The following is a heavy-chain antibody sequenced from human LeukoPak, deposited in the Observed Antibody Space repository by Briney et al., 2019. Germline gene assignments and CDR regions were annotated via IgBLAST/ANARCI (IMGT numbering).Heavy chain of an antibody. Sequence: GGSLRLSCAASGFTFSSYSMNWVRQAPGKGLEWVSSISSSSSYIYYADSAKGRFTISRDNAKNSLYLQMNSLRAEDTAVYYCAREGSGDGMDVWGQGTTVTVSS. D-gene: IGHD6-19*01. J-gene: IGHJ6*02. CDR3: AREGSGDGMDV. CDR1: GFTFSSYS. CDR2: ISSSSSYI. V-gene: IGHV3-21*01.